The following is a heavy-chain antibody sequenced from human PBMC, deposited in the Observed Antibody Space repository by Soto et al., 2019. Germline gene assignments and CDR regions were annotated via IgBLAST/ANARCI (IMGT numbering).Heavy chain of an antibody. CDR3: ARGGGIAAPGPNWFDP. CDR2: INPNSGGT. Sequence: GASVKVSCKASGYSLSGYYLHWVRQAPGQGPEWMGWINPNSGGTKYVQKFQGRVTMTRDTSISTVYLELSRLRSDETAVYYCARGGGIAAPGPNWFDPWGQGTLVTVSS. J-gene: IGHJ5*02. V-gene: IGHV1-2*02. CDR1: GYSLSGYY. D-gene: IGHD6-13*01.